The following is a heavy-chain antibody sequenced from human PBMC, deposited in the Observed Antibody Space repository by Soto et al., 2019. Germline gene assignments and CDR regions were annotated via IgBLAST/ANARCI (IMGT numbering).Heavy chain of an antibody. J-gene: IGHJ4*02. V-gene: IGHV1-24*01. CDR2: FDFQQGET. Sequence: QVQLVQSGAEVKQPGASVKVSCKVSGYTLTELSMHWVRQAPGKGLEWMGGFDFQQGETIYAQNFQGKVTMTEDTFPDTVYIQLSILTSHDTAVYYCATVNPGGYYGDYWGQGTLVTVSS. D-gene: IGHD3-3*01. CDR1: GYTLTELS. CDR3: ATVNPGGYYGDY.